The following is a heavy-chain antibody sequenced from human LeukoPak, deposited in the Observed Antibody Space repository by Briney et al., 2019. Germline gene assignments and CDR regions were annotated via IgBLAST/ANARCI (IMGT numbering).Heavy chain of an antibody. J-gene: IGHJ4*02. Sequence: RPSETLSLTCAVYGGSFSGYYWSWIRQPPGKGLEWIGEINHSGSTNYNPSLKSRVTISVDTSKNQFSLKLSSVTAADTAVYYCARGRSRAAYCSGGSCYSPFDYWGQGTLVTVSS. CDR3: ARGRSRAAYCSGGSCYSPFDY. CDR1: GGSFSGYY. V-gene: IGHV4-34*01. D-gene: IGHD2-15*01. CDR2: INHSGST.